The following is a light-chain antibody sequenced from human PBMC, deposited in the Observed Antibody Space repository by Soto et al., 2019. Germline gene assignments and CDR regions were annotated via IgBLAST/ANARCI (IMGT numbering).Light chain of an antibody. V-gene: IGLV1-51*01. CDR3: GTWDSSLSAHVV. J-gene: IGLJ2*01. Sequence: QSVLTQPPSVSAAPGQKVTISCSGSSSNIGNNYVSCYQQLPGTAPKLLIYDNNKRPSGIPDRFSGSKSGTSATLGITGLQTGDEADYYCGTWDSSLSAHVVFGGGTKVTVL. CDR1: SSNIGNNY. CDR2: DNN.